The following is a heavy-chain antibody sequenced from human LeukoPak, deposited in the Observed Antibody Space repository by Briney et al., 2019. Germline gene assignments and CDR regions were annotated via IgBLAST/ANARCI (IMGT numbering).Heavy chain of an antibody. V-gene: IGHV1-46*01. J-gene: IGHJ4*02. CDR2: INPSGGST. CDR3: ARVKGIAAAGTGY. CDR1: GYTFTSYY. D-gene: IGHD6-13*01. Sequence: ASVKVSCKASGYTFTSYYMHWVRQAPGLGLEWMGMINPSGGSTRYAQKFQGRVTMTRDTSTSTVYMELSSLRSEDTAVYYCARVKGIAAAGTGYWGQGTLVTVSS.